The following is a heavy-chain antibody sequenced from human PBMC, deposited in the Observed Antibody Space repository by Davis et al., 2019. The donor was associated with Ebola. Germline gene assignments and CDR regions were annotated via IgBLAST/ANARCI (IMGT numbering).Heavy chain of an antibody. CDR1: GFTFSSYS. V-gene: IGHV3-21*01. CDR3: LLSLHQGPIGLPPGTLLQEHL. CDR2: ISSSSSYI. Sequence: GGSLRLSCAASGFTFSSYSMNWVRQAPGKGLEWVSSISSSSSYIYYADSVKGRFTISRDNAKNSLYLQMNSLRAEDTAVYHCLLSLHQGPIGLPPGTLLQEHLWG. J-gene: IGHJ6*01.